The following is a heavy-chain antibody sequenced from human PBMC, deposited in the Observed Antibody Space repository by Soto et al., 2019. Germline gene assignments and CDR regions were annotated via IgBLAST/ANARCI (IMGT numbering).Heavy chain of an antibody. V-gene: IGHV4-30-4*01. D-gene: IGHD6-25*01. J-gene: IGHJ5*02. Sequence: QVQLQESGPGLVKPSQTLSLTCTVSGGSISSGDYYWSWIRQPPGKGLEWIGYIYYSGSTYYNPSLRGRVTISVDTSKNQFSLKLSSVTAADTAVYYCARTRAARFDFNWFDPWGQGTLVTVSS. CDR3: ARTRAARFDFNWFDP. CDR1: GGSISSGDYY. CDR2: IYYSGST.